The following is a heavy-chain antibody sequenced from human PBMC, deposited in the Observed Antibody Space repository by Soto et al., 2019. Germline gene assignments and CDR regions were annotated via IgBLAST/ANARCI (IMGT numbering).Heavy chain of an antibody. J-gene: IGHJ3*02. Sequence: SETLYLTCAVYGGSFRGYYWSWIRQPPGKGLEWIGEINHSGSTNYNPSLKSRVTISVDTSKNQFSLKLSSVTAAGTAVYYCARVEAPGYSGYDFSSIRAFDIWGQGTMVTLSS. CDR2: INHSGST. V-gene: IGHV4-34*01. D-gene: IGHD5-12*01. CDR1: GGSFRGYY. CDR3: ARVEAPGYSGYDFSSIRAFDI.